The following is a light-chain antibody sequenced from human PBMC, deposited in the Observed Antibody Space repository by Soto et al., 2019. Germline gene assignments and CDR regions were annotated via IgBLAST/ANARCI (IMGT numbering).Light chain of an antibody. V-gene: IGLV1-51*01. CDR3: GTWDSSLSAV. J-gene: IGLJ2*01. CDR2: DNN. CDR1: SSNLGSHY. Sequence: QSVLTQPPSVSAAPGQKVTISCSGSSSNLGSHYVSWYQHLPGTAPKLLIYDNNKRASGIPDRFSGSQSGTSATLGITGLQTGDEADYYCGTWDSSLSAVFGGGTKLTVL.